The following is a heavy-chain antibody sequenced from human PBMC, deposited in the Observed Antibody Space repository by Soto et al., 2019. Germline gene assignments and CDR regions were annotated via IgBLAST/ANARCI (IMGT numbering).Heavy chain of an antibody. Sequence: NPGGSLRLSCTASGFTFGDYAMSWFRQAPGKGLEWVGFIRSKAYGGTTEYAASVKGRFTISRDDSKSIAYLQMNSLKTEDTAVYYCTSVGRAASYRGEGSPDVWGQGTTVTVSS. CDR3: TSVGRAASYRGEGSPDV. CDR2: IRSKAYGGTT. D-gene: IGHD3-10*01. V-gene: IGHV3-49*05. J-gene: IGHJ6*02. CDR1: GFTFGDYA.